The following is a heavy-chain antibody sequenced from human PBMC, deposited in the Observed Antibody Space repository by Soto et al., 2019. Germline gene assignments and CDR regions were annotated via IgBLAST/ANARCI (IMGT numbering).Heavy chain of an antibody. D-gene: IGHD1-26*01. CDR3: ASSREGGSGRYFDY. CDR2: ISAHNGNT. CDR1: GYTFTSYG. Sequence: QVQLVQSGAEVRKPGASVKVSCKASGYTFTSYGLTWVRQAPGQGLEWMGWISAHNGNTNYAQKLQGRVTMTTDTSTSTAYMELRTLRSDDTAVYYCASSREGGSGRYFDYWGQGTLVTVSS. V-gene: IGHV1-18*01. J-gene: IGHJ4*02.